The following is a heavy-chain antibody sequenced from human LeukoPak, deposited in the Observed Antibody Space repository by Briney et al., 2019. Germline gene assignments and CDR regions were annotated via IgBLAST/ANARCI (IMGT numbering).Heavy chain of an antibody. CDR3: ARLLGATTSTHFDY. J-gene: IGHJ4*02. D-gene: IGHD1-26*01. CDR1: GYTFTNYY. V-gene: IGHV1-46*01. CDR2: INPSVGST. Sequence: ASVKVSCKASGYTFTNYYMNWVRQAPGQGLEWMGIINPSVGSTTYAQEFQGRVTMTRDTSTRTVYMELSSLRSEDTAVYYRARLLGATTSTHFDYWGQGTLVTVSS.